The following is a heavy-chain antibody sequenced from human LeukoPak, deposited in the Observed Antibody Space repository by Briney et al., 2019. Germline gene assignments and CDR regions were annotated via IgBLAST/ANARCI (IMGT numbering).Heavy chain of an antibody. CDR2: IFYGGNI. CDR1: GDSISSISHY. D-gene: IGHD5-12*01. J-gene: IGHJ4*02. Sequence: SETLSLTCTVSGDSISSISHYWGWIRQPPGKGLEWIGSIFYGGNIYYNPSLKSRVTISIDTSRNQFSLKLSSVTAADTAVYYCARVMDIVYYFDYWGQGTLVTVSS. CDR3: ARVMDIVYYFDY. V-gene: IGHV4-39*07.